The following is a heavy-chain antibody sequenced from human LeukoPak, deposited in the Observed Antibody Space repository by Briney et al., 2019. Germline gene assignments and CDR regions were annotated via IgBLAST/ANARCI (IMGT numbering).Heavy chain of an antibody. V-gene: IGHV4-30-4*01. D-gene: IGHD5-12*01. CDR2: IYYSGST. CDR1: GGSISSGDYY. Sequence: SETLSLTCTVSGGSISSGDYYWSWIRQPPGKDLEWIGYIYYSGSTYYNPSLKSQVTISVDTSKNQFSLKLSSVTAADTAVYYCARRGYSAYARQFDYWGQGTLVTVSS. CDR3: ARRGYSAYARQFDY. J-gene: IGHJ4*02.